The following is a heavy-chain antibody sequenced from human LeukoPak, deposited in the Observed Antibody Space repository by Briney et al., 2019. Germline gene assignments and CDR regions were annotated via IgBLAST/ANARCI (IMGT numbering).Heavy chain of an antibody. CDR3: ARYFYDSSGYYYPDY. Sequence: PSETLSLTCTVSGGSISGFYWSWIRQPAGKGLEWIGRIYTSGSTDYNPSLKSRVTMSVDRSKSQVSMKVTSVTAADTAVYYCARYFYDSSGYYYPDYWGQGTLVTVSS. D-gene: IGHD3-22*01. CDR1: GGSISGFY. V-gene: IGHV4-4*07. J-gene: IGHJ4*02. CDR2: IYTSGST.